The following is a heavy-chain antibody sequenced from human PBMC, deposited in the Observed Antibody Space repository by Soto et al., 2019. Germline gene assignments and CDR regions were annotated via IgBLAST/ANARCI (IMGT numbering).Heavy chain of an antibody. CDR2: ISGSGGST. V-gene: IGHV3-23*01. D-gene: IGHD1-26*01. J-gene: IGHJ4*02. CDR3: AKVLSGREILMFDY. CDR1: GFTFSSYA. Sequence: GGSLRLSCAASGFTFSSYAMSWVRQAPGKGLEWVSAISGSGGSTYYADSVKGRFTISRENSKNTLYLQMNSLRAEDTAVYYCAKVLSGREILMFDYWGQGTLVTVSS.